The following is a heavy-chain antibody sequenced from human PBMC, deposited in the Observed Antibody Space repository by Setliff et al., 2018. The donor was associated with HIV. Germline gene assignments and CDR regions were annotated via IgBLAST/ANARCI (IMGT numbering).Heavy chain of an antibody. CDR3: ARESPDGLDY. J-gene: IGHJ4*02. Sequence: SETLSLTCTVSGGSISSRSYYWSWLRQPAGKGLEWIGRIYPNGNTDYNPSLKSRVTISEDTSKNQFSLKVNSVTAADTAMYFCARESPDGLDYWGQGTLVTVS. D-gene: IGHD2-8*01. CDR2: IYPNGNT. V-gene: IGHV4-61*02. CDR1: GGSISSRSYY.